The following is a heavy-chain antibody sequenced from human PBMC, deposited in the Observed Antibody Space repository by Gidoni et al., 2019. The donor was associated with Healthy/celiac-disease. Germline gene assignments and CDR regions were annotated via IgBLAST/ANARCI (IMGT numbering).Heavy chain of an antibody. J-gene: IGHJ4*02. V-gene: IGHV4-61*01. CDR3: AREHYYDSSGYYYFFDY. CDR1: GGPVSSGSYY. Sequence: QVQLQVSGPGLVKPSETLSLPCTVSGGPVSSGSYYWSWIRQLPGKGLEWIGYIYYSGSTNYNPSRKSRVTISVDTSKNQFSLKLSSVTAADTAVYYCAREHYYDSSGYYYFFDYWGQGTLVTVSS. D-gene: IGHD3-22*01. CDR2: IYYSGST.